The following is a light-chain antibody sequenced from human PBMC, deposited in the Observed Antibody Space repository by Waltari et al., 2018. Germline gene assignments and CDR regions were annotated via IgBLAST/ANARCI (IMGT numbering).Light chain of an antibody. V-gene: IGKV1-39*01. CDR2: AAS. Sequence: DIQMTQSPSSLSASVGDRVTITCRASQSISTYLNWYQQKPGKAPKRLIYAASSLQSGVPSRFSGSGSGTDLTLTINSLQPEDFATYYCQQSYSTPWTFGQGTKVEIK. CDR3: QQSYSTPWT. CDR1: QSISTY. J-gene: IGKJ1*01.